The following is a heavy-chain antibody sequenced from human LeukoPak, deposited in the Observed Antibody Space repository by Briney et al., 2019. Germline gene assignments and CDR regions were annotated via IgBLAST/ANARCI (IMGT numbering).Heavy chain of an antibody. CDR2: IYPGDSDT. Sequence: GESLKISCKGSGYSFTIYWIAWVRQVPGKGLEWMGIIYPGDSDTRYSPSFQGQVTISADKSISTAYLQWSSLKASDTAMYYCARTPGYSSGWSSYFDYWGQGTLVTVSS. D-gene: IGHD6-19*01. CDR3: ARTPGYSSGWSSYFDY. J-gene: IGHJ4*02. CDR1: GYSFTIYW. V-gene: IGHV5-51*01.